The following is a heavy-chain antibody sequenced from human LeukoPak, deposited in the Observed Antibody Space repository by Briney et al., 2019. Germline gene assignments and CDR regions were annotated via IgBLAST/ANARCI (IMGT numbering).Heavy chain of an antibody. CDR1: GFTFSSYA. J-gene: IGHJ4*02. V-gene: IGHV3-23*01. D-gene: IGHD3-10*01. CDR2: IGGSGGGT. CDR3: ASGFYGSGSPTHLDY. Sequence: GGSLRLSCAASGFTFSSYAMGWVRQAPGKGLEWVSSIGGSGGGTYYADSVKGRFTISRDNSKNTLYLQMNSLRAEDTAVYYCASGFYGSGSPTHLDYWGQGSLVTVSS.